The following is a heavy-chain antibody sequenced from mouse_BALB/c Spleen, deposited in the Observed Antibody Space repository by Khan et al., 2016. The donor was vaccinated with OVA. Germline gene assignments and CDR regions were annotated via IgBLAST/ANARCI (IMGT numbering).Heavy chain of an antibody. Sequence: VQLQESGAELARPGASVKMSCKASGYTFTSYTIHWIKLRPGQGLEWIGYINPSNGYTNYNQKFKDKATLTADKSSTTAYMELSSLTSDDSALYNYVRDGADHRNDGWFAYWGQGTLVTVSA. CDR2: INPSNGYT. D-gene: IGHD2-14*01. CDR1: GYTFTSYT. V-gene: IGHV1-4*01. J-gene: IGHJ3*01. CDR3: VRDGADHRNDGWFAY.